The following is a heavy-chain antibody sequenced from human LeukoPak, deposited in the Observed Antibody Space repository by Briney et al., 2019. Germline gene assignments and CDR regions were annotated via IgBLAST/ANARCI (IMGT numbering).Heavy chain of an antibody. V-gene: IGHV3-21*01. CDR3: ASAQVYDSSGYPNNLDY. Sequence: GGSLRLSRAASGFTFSSYSMNWVRQAPGKGLEWVSSISSSSSYIYYADSVKGRFTISRDNAKNSLYLQMNSLRAEDTAVYYCASAQVYDSSGYPNNLDYCGQGTLVTVSS. CDR1: GFTFSSYS. CDR2: ISSSSSYI. J-gene: IGHJ4*02. D-gene: IGHD3-22*01.